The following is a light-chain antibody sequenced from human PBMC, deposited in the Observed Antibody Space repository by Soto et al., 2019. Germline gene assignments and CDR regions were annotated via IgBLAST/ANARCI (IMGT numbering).Light chain of an antibody. CDR3: QQYNSYSPGT. Sequence: DIQMTQFPSTLSASVGDRVTIACRASQSIGSSLAWYQHKPGKAPKVLIYDASSLESGVPSRFSGSGSGTEFTLTISSLQPDDFASYYCQQYNSYSPGTFGQGTKVDIK. CDR2: DAS. J-gene: IGKJ1*01. CDR1: QSIGSS. V-gene: IGKV1-5*01.